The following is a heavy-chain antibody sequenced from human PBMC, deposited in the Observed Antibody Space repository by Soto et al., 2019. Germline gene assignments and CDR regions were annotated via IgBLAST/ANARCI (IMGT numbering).Heavy chain of an antibody. CDR2: ISSSSSYI. Sequence: GGSLRLSCAASGFTFSSYSMNWVRQAPGKGLEWVSPISSSSSYIYYADSVKGRFTISRDNAKNSLYLQMNSLIAEDTAVYYCARTHTVDDAFDIWGQGTMVTVSS. CDR3: ARTHTVDDAFDI. CDR1: GFTFSSYS. V-gene: IGHV3-21*01. D-gene: IGHD4-4*01. J-gene: IGHJ3*02.